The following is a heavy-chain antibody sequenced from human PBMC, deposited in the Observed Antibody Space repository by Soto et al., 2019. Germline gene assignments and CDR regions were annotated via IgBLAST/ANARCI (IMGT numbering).Heavy chain of an antibody. D-gene: IGHD5-18*01. V-gene: IGHV1-2*02. CDR2: INPNSGGT. CDR1: GYTFTGYY. CDR3: ARTAMVTYYYYGMDV. J-gene: IGHJ6*02. Sequence: QVQLVQSGAEVKKPGASVKVSCKVSGYTFTGYYMHWVRQAPGQGREWMGWINPNSGGTNYAQKFQGRVTMTRDTSISTAYMELSRLRSDDTAVYYCARTAMVTYYYYGMDVWGQGTTVTVSS.